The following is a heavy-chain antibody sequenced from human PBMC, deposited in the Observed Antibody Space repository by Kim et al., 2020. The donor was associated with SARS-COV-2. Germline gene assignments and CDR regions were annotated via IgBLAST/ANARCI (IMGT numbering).Heavy chain of an antibody. J-gene: IGHJ4*02. CDR2: IYYSGST. D-gene: IGHD3-10*01. V-gene: IGHV4-59*01. Sequence: SETLSLTCTVSGGSISSYYWSWIRQPPGKGLEWIGYIYYSGSTNYNPSLKSRVTISVDTSKNQFSLKLSSVTAADTAVYYCARDPTPDWGFGYYFDYWGQGTLVTVSS. CDR3: ARDPTPDWGFGYYFDY. CDR1: GGSISSYY.